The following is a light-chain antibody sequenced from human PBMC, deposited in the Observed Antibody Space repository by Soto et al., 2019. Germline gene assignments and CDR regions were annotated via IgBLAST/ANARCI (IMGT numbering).Light chain of an antibody. V-gene: IGKV1-39*01. CDR1: QSISSY. CDR2: AAS. J-gene: IGKJ1*01. CDR3: QQSYSTPRT. Sequence: DIQMTQSPSSLSASVGDRVTITCRASQSISSYLNWYQQKPGKAPKLLIYAASSLQSGVPSGFSGSGSGTDFTLTISSLQPEDFATYYCQQSYSTPRTFGQGTKV.